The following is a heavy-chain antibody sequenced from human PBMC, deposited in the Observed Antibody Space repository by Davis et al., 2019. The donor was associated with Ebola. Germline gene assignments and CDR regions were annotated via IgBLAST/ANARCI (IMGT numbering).Heavy chain of an antibody. J-gene: IGHJ4*02. CDR2: IDWDDDK. V-gene: IGHV2-70*11. D-gene: IGHD3/OR15-3a*01. CDR3: ARILLRDWGPFDY. CDR1: GGSISSYYW. Sequence: LRLSCTVSGGSISSYYWSWIRQPPGKGLEWPARIDWDDDKYYSTSLKTRLTISKDTSKNQVVLTMTNMDPVDTATYYCARILLRDWGPFDYWGQGTLVTVSS.